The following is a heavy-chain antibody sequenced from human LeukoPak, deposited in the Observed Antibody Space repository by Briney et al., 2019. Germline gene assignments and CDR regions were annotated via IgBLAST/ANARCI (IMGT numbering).Heavy chain of an antibody. V-gene: IGHV3-48*03. CDR2: ISVNGGAM. D-gene: IGHD6-13*01. CDR3: ARKTDRLGAVGRDRYFDL. Sequence: GGSLRLSCTASGFTFSGYEMTWVRQAPGKGLEWMSYISVNGGAMHYADSVRGRFTASRDDAKNSLYLHMNSLRVEDTAIYYCARKTDRLGAVGRDRYFDLWGRGTLITVSS. J-gene: IGHJ2*01. CDR1: GFTFSGYE.